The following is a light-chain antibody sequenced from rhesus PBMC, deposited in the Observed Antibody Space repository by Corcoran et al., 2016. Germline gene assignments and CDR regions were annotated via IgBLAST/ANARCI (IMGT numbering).Light chain of an antibody. CDR2: RAS. V-gene: IGKV1-69*01. J-gene: IGKJ1*01. Sequence: DIQMTQSPSSLSASVGDRVTITCRASQGVSNLLAWYQQHPGTAPNLLYYRASNLEKGVPSRFIGSGSGTDFTLTISSLQPEDFATYYCQHPDKSPPTFGQGTKVEIK. CDR3: QHPDKSPPT. CDR1: QGVSNL.